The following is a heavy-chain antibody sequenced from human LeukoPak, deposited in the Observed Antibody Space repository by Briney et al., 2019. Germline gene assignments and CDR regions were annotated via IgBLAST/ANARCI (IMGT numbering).Heavy chain of an antibody. D-gene: IGHD3-22*01. CDR2: IRYDGSNK. V-gene: IGHV3-30*02. CDR1: GFTFSSYG. Sequence: GGSLRLSCAASGFTFSSYGMHWVRQAPGKGLEWVAFIRYDGSNKYYADSVRGRFTISRDNAKNSLYLQMNSLRAEDTVLYYCARGSHDSSGYYYGENDYWGQGTLVTVSS. CDR3: ARGSHDSSGYYYGENDY. J-gene: IGHJ4*02.